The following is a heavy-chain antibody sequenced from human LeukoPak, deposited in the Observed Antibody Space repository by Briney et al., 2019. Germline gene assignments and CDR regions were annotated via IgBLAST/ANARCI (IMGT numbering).Heavy chain of an antibody. V-gene: IGHV3-21*01. Sequence: GGSLRLSCAASGFTFSSYSMNWVRQAPGKGLEWVSSISSSSSYIYYADSVKGRFTISRDNAKNSLYLQMNSLRAEDTAVYYCAKDGTSYYYIYYWGQGTLVTVSS. J-gene: IGHJ4*02. D-gene: IGHD2/OR15-2a*01. CDR3: AKDGTSYYYIYY. CDR1: GFTFSSYS. CDR2: ISSSSSYI.